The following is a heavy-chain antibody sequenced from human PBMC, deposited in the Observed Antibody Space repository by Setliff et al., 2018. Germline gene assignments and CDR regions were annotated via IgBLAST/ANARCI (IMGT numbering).Heavy chain of an antibody. J-gene: IGHJ1*01. Sequence: GGSLRLSCVVSGFTFSSHGMNWVRQAPGRGLEWVAYINNWGYSTYYADSVKGRFTISRDNSKNTLYLQMNSLRAEDTAVYYCAMVKGYSSGWYGYFQHWGQGTLVTVSS. CDR2: INNWGYST. CDR1: GFTFSSHG. D-gene: IGHD6-19*01. V-gene: IGHV3-48*03. CDR3: AMVKGYSSGWYGYFQH.